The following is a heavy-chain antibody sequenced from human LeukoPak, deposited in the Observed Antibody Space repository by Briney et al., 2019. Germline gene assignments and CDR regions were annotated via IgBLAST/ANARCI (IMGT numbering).Heavy chain of an antibody. CDR2: IYYSGST. D-gene: IGHD3-3*01. V-gene: IGHV4-39*01. CDR3: ARHGILEALLDY. J-gene: IGHJ4*02. CDR1: GGSISSSSYY. Sequence: SETLSLTCTVSGGSISSSSYYWGWIRQPPGKGLEWIGSIYYSGSTYYNPSLKSRVTISVDTSKNQFSQKLSSVTAADTAVYYCARHGILEALLDYWGQGTLVTVSS.